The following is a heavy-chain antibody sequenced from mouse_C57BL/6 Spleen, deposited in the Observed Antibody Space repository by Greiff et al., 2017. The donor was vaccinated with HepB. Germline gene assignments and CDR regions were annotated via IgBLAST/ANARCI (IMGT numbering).Heavy chain of an antibody. D-gene: IGHD1-1*01. V-gene: IGHV1-61*01. Sequence: VQLQQPGAELVRPGSSVKLSCKASGYTFTSYWMDWVKQRPGQGLEWIGNIYPSDSETHYNQKFKDKATLTVDKSSSTAYMQLSSLTSEDSAVYYCASGYYYGSSYLDDWGQGTTLTVSS. J-gene: IGHJ2*01. CDR2: IYPSDSET. CDR1: GYTFTSYW. CDR3: ASGYYYGSSYLDD.